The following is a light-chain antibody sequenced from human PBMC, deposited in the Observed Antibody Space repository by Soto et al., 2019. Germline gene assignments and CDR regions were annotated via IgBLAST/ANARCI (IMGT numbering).Light chain of an antibody. J-gene: IGKJ5*01. V-gene: IGKV1-5*01. Sequence: DIQMTQSPSPLSASVGDRVTITCRASQNIERWLAWYQQKPGKAPKLLLYDVSSLESGVPSRFSGSGSGTEFTLTISSLQPDDFATYYCQQYNSYGEITFGQGTRLEIK. CDR3: QQYNSYGEIT. CDR2: DVS. CDR1: QNIERW.